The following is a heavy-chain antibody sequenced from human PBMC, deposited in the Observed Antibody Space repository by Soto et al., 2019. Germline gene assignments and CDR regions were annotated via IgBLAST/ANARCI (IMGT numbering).Heavy chain of an antibody. J-gene: IGHJ4*02. V-gene: IGHV3-23*01. D-gene: IGHD6-19*01. CDR1: GFTFSSYA. CDR2: ISGSGGST. CDR3: ARRASGWFFDY. Sequence: EVQLLESGGGVVQPGGSLRLSCAASGFTFSSYAMNWVRQAPGKGLEWVSVISGSGGSTYYADSVKGRFTISRDNSKNPLYLQMNSLRAEDTAVYYCARRASGWFFDYWGQGTLVTVSS.